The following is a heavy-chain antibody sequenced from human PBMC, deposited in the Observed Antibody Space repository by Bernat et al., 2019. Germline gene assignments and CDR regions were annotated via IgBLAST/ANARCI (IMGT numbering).Heavy chain of an antibody. CDR1: GGSISSSSYY. D-gene: IGHD3-10*01. CDR2: IYYSGST. V-gene: IGHV4-39*01. CDR3: ARLPTDYYGSGTRFDP. J-gene: IGHJ5*02. Sequence: QLQLQESGPGLVKPSETLSLTCTVSGGSISSSSYYWGWIRQPPGKGLEWIGSIYYSGSTYYNPSLKSRVTISVDTSKTQFSLKLSSVTAADTAVYYCARLPTDYYGSGTRFDPWGQGTLVTVSS.